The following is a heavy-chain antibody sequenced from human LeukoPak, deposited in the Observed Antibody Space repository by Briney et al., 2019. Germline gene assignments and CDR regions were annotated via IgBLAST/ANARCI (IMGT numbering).Heavy chain of an antibody. J-gene: IGHJ4*02. CDR1: GFTFSSYW. Sequence: GGSLRLSCGASGFTFSSYWMHWVRQAPGKGLEWVAVISYDGSNKYYADSVKGRFTISRDNSKNTLYLQMNSLRAEDTAVYYCASPARWIQLWYSFDYWGQGTLVTVSS. CDR2: ISYDGSNK. D-gene: IGHD5-18*01. CDR3: ASPARWIQLWYSFDY. V-gene: IGHV3-30*03.